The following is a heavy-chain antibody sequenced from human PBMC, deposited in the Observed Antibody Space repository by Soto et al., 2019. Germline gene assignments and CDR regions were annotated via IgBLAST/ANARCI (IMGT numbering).Heavy chain of an antibody. V-gene: IGHV3-30-3*01. D-gene: IGHD1-26*01. J-gene: IGHJ3*02. Sequence: QVHLVESGGGVVQPGRSLRLSCAASGFTFSSYAMHWVRQAPGRGLEWVAVKSCEGSNKYYADSVKGRLTVSRDNSKNTLDLQMNSLRAEDTAVYYCAREGVTYSGSYYNAFDIWGQGTMVTVSS. CDR2: KSCEGSNK. CDR3: AREGVTYSGSYYNAFDI. CDR1: GFTFSSYA.